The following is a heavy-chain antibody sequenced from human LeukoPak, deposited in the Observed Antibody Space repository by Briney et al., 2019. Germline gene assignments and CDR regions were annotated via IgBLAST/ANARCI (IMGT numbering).Heavy chain of an antibody. V-gene: IGHV5-51*01. J-gene: IGHJ6*02. CDR2: IYPGDSDT. CDR3: ARHTTGDYYYAIDL. D-gene: IGHD1-1*01. Sequence: GESLKISCKGSGYSFSSYWIVWVRQLPGKGLECMGIIYPGDSDTRYSPSFQGQVTISADKSISTAYLQRTSLKASDTAMYFCARHTTGDYYYAIDLWGQGTTVTVSS. CDR1: GYSFSSYW.